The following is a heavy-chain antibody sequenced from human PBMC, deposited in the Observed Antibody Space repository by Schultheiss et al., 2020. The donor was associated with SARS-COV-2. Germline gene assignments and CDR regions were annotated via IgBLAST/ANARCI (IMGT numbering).Heavy chain of an antibody. CDR3: ARATSGGWAFYY. Sequence: ASVKVSCKASGGTFSSYAISWVRQAPGQGLEWMGWINPNSGGTNYAQKFQDRVTMTRDMSTNTVYMELSSLRSEDTAVYYCARATSGGWAFYYWGQGTLVTVSS. V-gene: IGHV1-8*02. CDR2: INPNSGGT. J-gene: IGHJ4*02. CDR1: GGTFSSYA. D-gene: IGHD6-19*01.